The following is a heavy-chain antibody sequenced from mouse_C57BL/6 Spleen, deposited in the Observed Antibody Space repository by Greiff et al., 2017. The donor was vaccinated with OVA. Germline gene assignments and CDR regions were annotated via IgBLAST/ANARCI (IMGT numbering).Heavy chain of an antibody. CDR3: ARALLPGHPWFAY. D-gene: IGHD1-1*01. CDR1: GFTFSDYY. Sequence: DVKLVESEGGLVQPGSSMKLSCTASGFTFSDYYMAWVRQVPEKGLEWVANINYDGSSTYYLDSLKSRFIISRDNAKNILYLQMSSLKSEDTATYYCARALLPGHPWFAYWGQGTLVTVSA. CDR2: INYDGSST. J-gene: IGHJ3*01. V-gene: IGHV5-16*01.